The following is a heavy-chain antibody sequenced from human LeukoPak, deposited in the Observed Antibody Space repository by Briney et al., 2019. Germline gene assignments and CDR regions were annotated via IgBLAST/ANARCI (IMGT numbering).Heavy chain of an antibody. V-gene: IGHV4-61*02. D-gene: IGHD3-22*01. CDR3: ARHNRITMIVVDPYYFDY. CDR2: IYATGST. J-gene: IGHJ4*02. CDR1: GDSFSSVSYY. Sequence: PSETLSLTCTVSGDSFSSVSYYWSWIRQPAGKGLEWIGRIYATGSTNYNPSLKSRVTISVDTSKNQFSLKLSSVTAADTAVYYCARHNRITMIVVDPYYFDYWGQGTLVTVSS.